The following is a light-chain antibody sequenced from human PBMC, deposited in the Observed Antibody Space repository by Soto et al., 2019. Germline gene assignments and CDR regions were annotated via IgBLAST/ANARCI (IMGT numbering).Light chain of an antibody. V-gene: IGKV3D-20*01. CDR1: QSVSSSY. CDR2: DAS. J-gene: IGKJ5*01. Sequence: IVLTQSPGTLSLSPWERATLSCRASQSVSSSYLAWYQQKPGLAPRLLSYDASSRATGIPDRFSGSGSGTDFTLTISRLEPADFAVYYCQQYGSSPLITFGQGTRLEIK. CDR3: QQYGSSPLIT.